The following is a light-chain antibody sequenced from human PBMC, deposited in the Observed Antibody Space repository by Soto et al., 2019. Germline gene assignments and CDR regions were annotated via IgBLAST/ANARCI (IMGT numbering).Light chain of an antibody. J-gene: IGLJ1*01. CDR2: DVS. Sequence: QSALTQPRSVSGSPGQSVAISCTGTSSDVGGYDYVSWYQQHPGKAPILLIYDVSKRPSGVPDRFSGSKSGNTASLTISGLQAEDEADYYCCSYAGSPFVFGTGTKLTVL. CDR1: SSDVGGYDY. V-gene: IGLV2-11*01. CDR3: CSYAGSPFV.